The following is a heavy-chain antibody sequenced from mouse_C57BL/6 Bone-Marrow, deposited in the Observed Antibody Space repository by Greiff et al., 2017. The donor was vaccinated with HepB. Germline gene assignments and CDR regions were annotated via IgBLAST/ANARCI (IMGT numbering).Heavy chain of an antibody. CDR2: IWSGGST. CDR1: GFSLTSYG. CDR3: SRNEEYDGVYAMDY. V-gene: IGHV2-2*01. J-gene: IGHJ4*01. D-gene: IGHD2-10*02. Sequence: QVQLKESGPGLVQPSQSLSITCTVSGFSLTSYGVHWVRQSPGKGLEWLGMIWSGGSTDYNAAFISRLSIRNDNPKSQVFFKMSSLQADDPAIYYCSRNEEYDGVYAMDYWGQGTSVTVSS.